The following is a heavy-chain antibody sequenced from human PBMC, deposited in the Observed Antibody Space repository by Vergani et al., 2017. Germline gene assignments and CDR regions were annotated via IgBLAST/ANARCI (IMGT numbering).Heavy chain of an antibody. CDR1: GYTFTSYG. CDR3: ARVNGHYDFWSGYSNIRYNWFDP. D-gene: IGHD3-3*01. J-gene: IGHJ5*02. CDR2: ISAYNGNT. Sequence: QVQLVQSGAEVKKPGASVKVSCKASGYTFTSYGISWVRQAPGQGLEWMGWISAYNGNTNYAQKLQSRVTMTTDTSTSTAYMELRSLRSGDTAVYYCARVNGHYDFWSGYSNIRYNWFDPWGQGTLVTVSS. V-gene: IGHV1-18*01.